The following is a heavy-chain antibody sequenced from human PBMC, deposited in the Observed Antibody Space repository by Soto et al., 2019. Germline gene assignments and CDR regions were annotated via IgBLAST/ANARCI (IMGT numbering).Heavy chain of an antibody. Sequence: PGGSLRLSCAASGFSISDCSMNWVRRAPGKGLVWVSRINSDGSSTSYADSVKGRFTISRDNAKNTLYLQMNSLRAEDTAVYYCARVPDDAFDIWGQGTMVTVS. CDR3: ARVPDDAFDI. J-gene: IGHJ3*02. CDR2: INSDGSST. CDR1: GFSISDCS. V-gene: IGHV3-74*01.